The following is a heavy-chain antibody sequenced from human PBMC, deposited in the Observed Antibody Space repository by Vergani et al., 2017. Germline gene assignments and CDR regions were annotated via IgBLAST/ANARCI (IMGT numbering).Heavy chain of an antibody. CDR2: INPSGGST. CDR1: GYTFTNYY. CDR3: ARPHGDILPPDPRRLDY. J-gene: IGHJ4*02. Sequence: QVLLVQSGAEVKKPGASVRVSCKTSGYTFTNYYIHWVRQAPGQGLEWMGIINPSGGSTNYAQQFQGRLTITRDTSTSTVYMDLSNLRSEDTAVYYCARPHGDILPPDPRRLDYWGQGTLVTVSS. V-gene: IGHV1-46*03.